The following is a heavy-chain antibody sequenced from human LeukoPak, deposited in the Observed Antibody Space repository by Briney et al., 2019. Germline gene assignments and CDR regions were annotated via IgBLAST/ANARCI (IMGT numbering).Heavy chain of an antibody. CDR1: GCSINNYY. J-gene: IGHJ6*04. D-gene: IGHD2-2*01. V-gene: IGHV4-59*08. Sequence: SETLSLTCTVSGCSINNYYWSWIRQPPGKGLEWIGYIYYSGSTNYNPSLKSRVTISLDTSKNQFSLKLSSVTAADTAVYYCARGCSSTSCYGYVWGKGTTVTVSS. CDR2: IYYSGST. CDR3: ARGCSSTSCYGYV.